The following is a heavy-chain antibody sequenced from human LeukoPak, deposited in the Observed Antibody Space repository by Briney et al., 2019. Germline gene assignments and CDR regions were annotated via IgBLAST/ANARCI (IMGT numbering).Heavy chain of an antibody. Sequence: GGSLRLSCAASGFTFSSYSMHWVRQAPGKGLEWVSSISSSSSYIYYADSVKGRFTISRDNAKNSLYLQMNSLRAEDTAMYYCARDDDYYDSSGYSTVPFDYWGQGTLVTVSS. CDR1: GFTFSSYS. V-gene: IGHV3-21*01. CDR2: ISSSSSYI. CDR3: ARDDDYYDSSGYSTVPFDY. D-gene: IGHD3-22*01. J-gene: IGHJ4*02.